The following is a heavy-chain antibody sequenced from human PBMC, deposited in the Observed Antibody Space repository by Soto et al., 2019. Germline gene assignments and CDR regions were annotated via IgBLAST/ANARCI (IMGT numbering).Heavy chain of an antibody. CDR3: ASSSSSSMASYYGMDV. CDR1: GYTFTGYY. CDR2: INPNSGGT. J-gene: IGHJ6*02. Sequence: ASVKVSCKASGYTFTGYYMHWVRQAPGQGLEWMGWINPNSGGTNYAQKFQGWVTMTRDTYISTAYMELSRLRSDDTAVYYCASSSSSSMASYYGMDVWGQGTTVTVSS. D-gene: IGHD6-6*01. V-gene: IGHV1-2*04.